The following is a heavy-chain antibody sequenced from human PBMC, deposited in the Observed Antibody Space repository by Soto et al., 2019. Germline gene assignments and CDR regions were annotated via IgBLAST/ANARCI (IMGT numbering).Heavy chain of an antibody. CDR3: ARDGYDYDTSSDYLGY. J-gene: IGHJ4*02. V-gene: IGHV3-74*01. D-gene: IGHD3-22*01. Sequence: EVQLVESGGGLAQPGGYLRLSCAASGFTFGNYWMHWARQVPGKGLVWVSRIDSVGIRTTYADSVKGRFTISRDNAKNTLYLEMNSLRAEDTAIYYCARDGYDYDTSSDYLGYWGQGTLVTVSS. CDR2: IDSVGIRT. CDR1: GFTFGNYW.